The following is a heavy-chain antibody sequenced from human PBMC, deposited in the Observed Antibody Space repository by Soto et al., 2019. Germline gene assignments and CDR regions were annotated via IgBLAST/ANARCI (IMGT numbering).Heavy chain of an antibody. V-gene: IGHV4-30-4*01. J-gene: IGHJ2*01. D-gene: IGHD3-22*01. CDR2: VYYSGST. CDR3: ARMSYYYDKWYFDL. Sequence: QLHESGPGVVKPSETLSLTCTVSGDSINNNDYYWNWIRQTPGNGLEWIGYVYYSGSTYYIPSLKSRLSMSVDTSKNQFSLKLSSVTAADTAIYYCARMSYYYDKWYFDLWGRGTLVTVSS. CDR1: GDSINNNDYY.